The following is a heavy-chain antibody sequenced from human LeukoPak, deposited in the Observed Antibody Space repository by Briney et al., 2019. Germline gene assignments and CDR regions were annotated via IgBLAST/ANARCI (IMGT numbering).Heavy chain of an antibody. Sequence: ASVKVSCKAFGYTFTSYGISWVRQAPGQGLEWMGWISAYNGNTNYAQKLQGRVTMTTDTSTSTAYMELRSLRSDDTAVYYCAREAVVPAATVYYYYMDVWGKGTTVTVSS. CDR2: ISAYNGNT. D-gene: IGHD2-2*01. CDR1: GYTFTSYG. V-gene: IGHV1-18*01. J-gene: IGHJ6*03. CDR3: AREAVVPAATVYYYYMDV.